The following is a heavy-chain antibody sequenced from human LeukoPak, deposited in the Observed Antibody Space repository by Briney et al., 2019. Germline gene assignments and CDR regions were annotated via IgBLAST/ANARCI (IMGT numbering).Heavy chain of an antibody. CDR3: ARDGQQLGSAFDY. V-gene: IGHV3-21*01. Sequence: GGSLRLSCAASGFTFSSCSMNWVRQAPGKGLEWVSSISSGSSYIYYGDSVKGRFTISRDNAKNSLYLQMNSLRAGDTAVYYCARDGQQLGSAFDYWGQGTLVTVSS. D-gene: IGHD6-13*01. CDR2: ISSGSSYI. CDR1: GFTFSSCS. J-gene: IGHJ4*02.